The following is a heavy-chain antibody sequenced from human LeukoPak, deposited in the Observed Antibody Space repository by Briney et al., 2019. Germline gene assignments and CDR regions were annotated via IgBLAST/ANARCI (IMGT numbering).Heavy chain of an antibody. D-gene: IGHD1-26*01. V-gene: IGHV3-30-3*01. J-gene: IGHJ4*02. CDR3: ARDGPQYTGSHLGLNFDY. CDR2: ISYDGASE. CDR1: GFTFSTYA. Sequence: SGGSLRLSCAASGFTFSTYAIHWVRQAPGKGLEWVALISYDGASEHYADSVKGRFIISRDNSKNTVYLHMNSLRAEDTAVYYCARDGPQYTGSHLGLNFDYWGQGTLVTVSS.